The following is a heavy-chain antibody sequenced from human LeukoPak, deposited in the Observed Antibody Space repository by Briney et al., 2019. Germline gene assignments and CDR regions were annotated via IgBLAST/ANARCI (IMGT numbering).Heavy chain of an antibody. CDR1: GFTFSSYS. CDR3: ARGSTGYYYYYYMDV. J-gene: IGHJ6*03. Sequence: GGSLRLSCAASGFTFSSYSMNWVRQAPGKGLEWVSSISSSSSYIYYADSVKGRFTISRDNAKNSLYLQMSSLRAEDTAVYYCARGSTGYYYYYYMDVWGKGTTVTVSS. V-gene: IGHV3-21*01. CDR2: ISSSSSYI.